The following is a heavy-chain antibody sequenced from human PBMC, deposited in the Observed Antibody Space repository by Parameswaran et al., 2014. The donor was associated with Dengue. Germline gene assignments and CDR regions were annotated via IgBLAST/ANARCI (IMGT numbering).Heavy chain of an antibody. V-gene: IGHV3-23*01. CDR1: GFTFSTYG. J-gene: IGHJ3*02. D-gene: IGHD3-22*01. CDR3: AKPTRETFDCGSYCYKGAFDI. Sequence: QAGGSLRLSCAASGFTFSTYGMSWVRQAPGKGLEWVSGISGNTGATFYADSVRGRFTISRDNYMNTLSLQMTSLRAEDTAVYYCAKPTRETFDCGSYCYKGAFDIWGQGTVVTVSS. CDR2: ISGNTGAT.